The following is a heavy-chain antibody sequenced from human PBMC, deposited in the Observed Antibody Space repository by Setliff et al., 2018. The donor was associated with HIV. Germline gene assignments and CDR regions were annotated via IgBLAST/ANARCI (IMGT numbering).Heavy chain of an antibody. CDR3: ARREGGYPDP. CDR1: GYTFASYE. J-gene: IGHJ5*02. V-gene: IGHV1-8*01. D-gene: IGHD2-2*01. CDR2: MNPYSGDT. Sequence: ASGKVSCKAFGYTFASYELYWVRQPPGQGLEWMGWMNPYSGDTGSAQKFQGRVSLTSNTAISTAYMELSSLRSEDTAVYYCARREGGYPDPWGQGTLVTVSS.